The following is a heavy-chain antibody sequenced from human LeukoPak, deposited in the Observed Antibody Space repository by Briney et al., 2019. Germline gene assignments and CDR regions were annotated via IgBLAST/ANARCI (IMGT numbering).Heavy chain of an antibody. CDR1: GYTFTGYY. V-gene: IGHV1-2*02. Sequence: ASVKVSCKPSGYTFTGYYMHWVRQAPGQGLEWMGWFNPTSGGTDSAQKFQGRVTMTEDTSTDTAYMELSSLRSEDTAVYYCATAMVRGGNWFDPWGQGTLVTVSS. J-gene: IGHJ5*02. CDR2: FNPTSGGT. D-gene: IGHD3-10*01. CDR3: ATAMVRGGNWFDP.